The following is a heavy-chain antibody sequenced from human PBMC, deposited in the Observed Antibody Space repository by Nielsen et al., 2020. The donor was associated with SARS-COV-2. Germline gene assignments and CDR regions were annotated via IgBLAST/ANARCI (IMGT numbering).Heavy chain of an antibody. CDR3: ARSPSPVAARSYYYFIDV. Sequence: SETLSLTCIVSGDFISRGDHFWSWIRQPPGGGLEWIGYISNSGRTSYNSSLSGRAVLSLDTSNNQFSLNLNSVTAADTAVYYCARSPSPVAARSYYYFIDVWGKGTTVTVSS. CDR2: ISNSGRT. V-gene: IGHV4-30-4*01. CDR1: GDFISRGDHF. D-gene: IGHD6-6*01. J-gene: IGHJ6*03.